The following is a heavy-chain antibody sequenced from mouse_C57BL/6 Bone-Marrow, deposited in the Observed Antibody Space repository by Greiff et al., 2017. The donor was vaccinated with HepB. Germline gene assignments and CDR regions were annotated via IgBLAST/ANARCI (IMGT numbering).Heavy chain of an antibody. D-gene: IGHD2-10*02. J-gene: IGHJ4*01. Sequence: VKLMESGPELVKPGASVKISCKASGYAFSSSWMNWVKQRPGKGLEWIGRIYPGDGDTNYNGKFKGKATLTADKSSSTAYMQLSSLTSEDSAVYVCARGDVWYQGYYAMDYWGQGTSVTVSS. CDR3: ARGDVWYQGYYAMDY. CDR1: GYAFSSSW. V-gene: IGHV1-82*01. CDR2: IYPGDGDT.